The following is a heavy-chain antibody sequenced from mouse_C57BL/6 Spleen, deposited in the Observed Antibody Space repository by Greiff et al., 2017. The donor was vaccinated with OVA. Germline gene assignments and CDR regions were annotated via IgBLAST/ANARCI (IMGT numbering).Heavy chain of an antibody. CDR1: GYAFSSSW. CDR2: IYPGDGDT. D-gene: IGHD1-1*01. J-gene: IGHJ3*01. CDR3: AREGETTVFAY. Sequence: VHLVESGPELVKPGASVKISCKASGYAFSSSWMNWVKQRPGKGLEWIGRIYPGDGDTNYNGKFKGKATLTADKSSSTAYMQLSSLTSEDSAVYFCAREGETTVFAYWGQGTLVTVSA. V-gene: IGHV1-82*01.